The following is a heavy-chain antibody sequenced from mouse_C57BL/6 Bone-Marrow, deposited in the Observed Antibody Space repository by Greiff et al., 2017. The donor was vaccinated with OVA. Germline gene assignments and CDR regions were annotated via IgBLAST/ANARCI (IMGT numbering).Heavy chain of an antibody. J-gene: IGHJ1*03. V-gene: IGHV2-2*01. Sequence: QVQLQQPGPGLVKPSQSLSITCTVSGFSLTSYGVHWVRQSPGKGLEWLGVIWRGGSTDYNAAFISRLSIRKDNSKRQVFLKINSLQAYDTARYYCARNWEYYCSSCHWYFEVWGTGTTVTVSS. CDR2: IWRGGST. D-gene: IGHD1-1*01. CDR1: GFSLTSYG. CDR3: ARNWEYYCSSCHWYFEV.